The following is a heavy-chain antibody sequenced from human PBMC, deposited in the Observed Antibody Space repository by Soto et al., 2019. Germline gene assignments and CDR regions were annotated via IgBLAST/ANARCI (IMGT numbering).Heavy chain of an antibody. CDR1: SYTFTGHY. V-gene: IGHV1-2*02. CDR2: INPNSGGT. J-gene: IGHJ4*02. D-gene: IGHD6-13*01. Sequence: XSVKVSFKTSSYTFTGHYMHWVRQAPGQGFEWMGWINPNSGGTNYAQKFQGRVTMTRDTSISTAYMELSGLRSDDTAVYYCAREYSSTWYPFDYWGQGTLVTVSS. CDR3: AREYSSTWYPFDY.